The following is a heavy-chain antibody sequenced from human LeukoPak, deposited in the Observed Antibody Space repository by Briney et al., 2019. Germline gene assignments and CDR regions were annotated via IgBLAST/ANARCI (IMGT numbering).Heavy chain of an antibody. Sequence: PSETLSLTCTVSGGSVSSGGFYWTWIRQPPGKGLEWIGYIYYSGSTYYNPSLKSRVTISVDTSKNQFSLKLSSVTAADTAVYYCARASPVEMATSYYYYGMDVWGQGTTVTVSS. CDR2: IYYSGST. D-gene: IGHD5-24*01. CDR3: ARASPVEMATSYYYYGMDV. J-gene: IGHJ6*02. CDR1: GGSVSSGGFY. V-gene: IGHV4-61*08.